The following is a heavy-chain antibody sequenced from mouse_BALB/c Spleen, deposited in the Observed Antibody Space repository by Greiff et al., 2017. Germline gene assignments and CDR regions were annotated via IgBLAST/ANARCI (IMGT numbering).Heavy chain of an antibody. V-gene: IGHV5-6-4*01. CDR2: ISSGGSYT. Sequence: EVKLVESGGGLVKPGGSLKLSCAASGFTFSSYTMSWVRQTPEKRLEWVATISSGGSYTYYPDSVKGRFTISRDNAKNTLYLQMSSLKSEDTAMYYCTRDDYDVRAMDYWGQGTSVTVSS. D-gene: IGHD2-4*01. CDR1: GFTFSSYT. CDR3: TRDDYDVRAMDY. J-gene: IGHJ4*01.